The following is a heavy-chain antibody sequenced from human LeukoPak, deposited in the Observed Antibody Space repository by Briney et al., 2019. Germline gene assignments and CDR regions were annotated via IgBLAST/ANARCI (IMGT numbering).Heavy chain of an antibody. CDR2: IYYSGST. Sequence: PSETLSLTCTVSGGSISSYYWSWIRQPPGKGLEWIGYIYYSGSTNYNPSLKSPVTISVDTSKNQFSLKLSSVTAADTAVYYCARAGIAAAGPDYWGQGTLVTVSS. CDR1: GGSISSYY. D-gene: IGHD6-13*01. CDR3: ARAGIAAAGPDY. J-gene: IGHJ4*02. V-gene: IGHV4-59*01.